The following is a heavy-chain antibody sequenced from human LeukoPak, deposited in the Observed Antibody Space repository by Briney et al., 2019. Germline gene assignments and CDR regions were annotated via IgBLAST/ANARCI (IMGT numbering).Heavy chain of an antibody. Sequence: GESLKISCKGFGYSFTSYWIGWVRQMPGKGLEWMGIIYPADSDSRYSPSFQGQVTISADRSISTAYLQWSSLKASDTAMYYCARRWIAARDAFDVWGQGTMVTVSS. CDR1: GYSFTSYW. CDR2: IYPADSDS. D-gene: IGHD6-6*01. CDR3: ARRWIAARDAFDV. V-gene: IGHV5-51*01. J-gene: IGHJ3*01.